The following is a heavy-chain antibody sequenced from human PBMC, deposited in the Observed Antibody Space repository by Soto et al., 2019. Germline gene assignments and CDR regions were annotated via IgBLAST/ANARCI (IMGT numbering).Heavy chain of an antibody. D-gene: IGHD6-19*01. J-gene: IGHJ3*02. V-gene: IGHV1-2*04. CDR3: ARCIAVAGTGIDAFDI. CDR2: INPNSGGT. Sequence: QVQLVQSGAEVKKPGASVKVSCKASGYTFTGYYMHWVRQAPGQGLEWMGWINPNSGGTNYAQKFQGWVTMTRDTSISTAYMELSRLRSDDTAVYYCARCIAVAGTGIDAFDIWGQGTMVTVSS. CDR1: GYTFTGYY.